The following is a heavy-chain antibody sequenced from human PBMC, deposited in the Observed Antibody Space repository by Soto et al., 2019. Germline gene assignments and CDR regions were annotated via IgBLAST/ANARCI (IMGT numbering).Heavy chain of an antibody. D-gene: IGHD1-26*01. Sequence: SVKVSCKASGYTFTGYYVHWVRQAPGQGLEWMGWINPNSGDTYLAQRFQGRVTMNRDTSIGTAYMELRGLTSDDTAEYYCAKGGAIVAAGTRVYLYNAMDVWGQGTTVTVSS. CDR2: INPNSGDT. CDR3: AKGGAIVAAGTRVYLYNAMDV. V-gene: IGHV1-2*02. CDR1: GYTFTGYY. J-gene: IGHJ6*02.